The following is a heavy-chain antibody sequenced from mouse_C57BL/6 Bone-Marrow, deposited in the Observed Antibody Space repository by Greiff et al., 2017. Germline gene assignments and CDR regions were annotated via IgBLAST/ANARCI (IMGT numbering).Heavy chain of an antibody. D-gene: IGHD2-4*01. J-gene: IGHJ4*01. CDR2: INPNYGTT. CDR1: GYSFTDYN. Sequence: EVKLQESGPELVKPGASVKISCKASGYSFTDYNMNWVKQSNGKSLEWIGVINPNYGTTSYNQKFKGKATLTVDQSSSTAYMQLDSLTSEDSAVYYCARGYDYDYAMDYWGQGTSVTVSS. V-gene: IGHV1-39*01. CDR3: ARGYDYDYAMDY.